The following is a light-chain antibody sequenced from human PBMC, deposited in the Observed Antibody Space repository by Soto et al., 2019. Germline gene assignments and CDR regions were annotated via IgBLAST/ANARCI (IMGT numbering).Light chain of an antibody. CDR3: QQFYSAPLT. V-gene: IGKV4-1*01. Sequence: DFVMTQSPESLAVSLGERATINCKSSQSVLYSVDKRNYMGWYQQKAGQPPKLLINWASTREPGVPDRFSGSGSGTDFTLTIGSLQAEDVAVYYCQQFYSAPLTFGGGTKVEIK. CDR2: WAS. CDR1: QSVLYSVDKRNY. J-gene: IGKJ4*01.